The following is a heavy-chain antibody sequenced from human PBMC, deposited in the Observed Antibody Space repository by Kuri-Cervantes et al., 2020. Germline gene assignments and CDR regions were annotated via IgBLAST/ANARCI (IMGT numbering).Heavy chain of an antibody. CDR1: GFTFSYYY. D-gene: IGHD4-17*01. J-gene: IGHJ6*02. V-gene: IGHV3-11*04. CDR2: ISSNGSTI. CDR3: ARVHHDYAFAECSGYGMDV. Sequence: SLKLSCAASGFTFSYYYMSSVRQAPGKGLEWVSYISSNGSTIYYADSVKGRFTISRDNAKNSLYLQMNSLRAEDTAVYYCARVHHDYAFAECSGYGMDVWGQGTTVTVSS.